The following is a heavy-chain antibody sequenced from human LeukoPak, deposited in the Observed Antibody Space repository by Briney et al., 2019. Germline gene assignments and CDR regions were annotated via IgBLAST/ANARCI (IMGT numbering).Heavy chain of an antibody. J-gene: IGHJ4*02. CDR2: INHSGST. Sequence: SETLSLTCSVSGASISSGSNYWSWIRQPPGKGLEWIGEINHSGSTNYNPSLKSRVTISVDTSKNQFSLKLSSVTAADTAVYYCARRGLGYCSSTSCNTGAHFDYWGQGTLVTVSS. V-gene: IGHV4-39*07. CDR3: ARRGLGYCSSTSCNTGAHFDY. CDR1: GASISSGSNY. D-gene: IGHD2-2*01.